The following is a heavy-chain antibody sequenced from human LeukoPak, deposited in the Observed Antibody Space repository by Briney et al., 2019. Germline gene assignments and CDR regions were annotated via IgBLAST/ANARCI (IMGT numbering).Heavy chain of an antibody. CDR1: GFTFSSYA. D-gene: IGHD6-6*01. CDR2: ISGSGGST. Sequence: PGGSLRLSCAASGFTFSSYAMSWVRQAPGKGLEWVSAISGSGGSTYYADSVKGRFTISRDNSKNTLYLRMNSLRAEDTAVYYCAKDGLIAARPYYFDYWGQGTLVTVSS. V-gene: IGHV3-23*01. J-gene: IGHJ4*02. CDR3: AKDGLIAARPYYFDY.